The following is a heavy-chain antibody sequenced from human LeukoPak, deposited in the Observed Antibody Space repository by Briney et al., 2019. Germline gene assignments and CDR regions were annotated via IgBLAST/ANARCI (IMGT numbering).Heavy chain of an antibody. CDR3: AKDRSSSGPGVRFDP. CDR1: GFTFSSYA. V-gene: IGHV3-23*01. D-gene: IGHD6-19*01. Sequence: AGGSRRLSCAASGFTFSSYAMSWVRQAPGKGLEWVSAISGSGGSTYCADSVKGRFTISRDNSKNTLYLQMNSLRGEDTAVYYCAKDRSSSGPGVRFDPWGQGTLVTVSS. CDR2: ISGSGGST. J-gene: IGHJ5*02.